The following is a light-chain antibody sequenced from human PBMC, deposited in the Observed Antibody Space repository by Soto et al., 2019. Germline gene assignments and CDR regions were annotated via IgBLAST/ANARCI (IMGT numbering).Light chain of an antibody. V-gene: IGKV3-15*01. J-gene: IGKJ2*01. CDR2: GAS. CDR1: QSVSTN. Sequence: EIVMTQSPATLSVSPGERATLSCRASQSVSTNLAWYQQKPGQAPRLLMYGASTRATGIPARFSGSGSGTEVTLTISSLQSEDFAVYYCQQYHNWPPYTFGLGTKLEIK. CDR3: QQYHNWPPYT.